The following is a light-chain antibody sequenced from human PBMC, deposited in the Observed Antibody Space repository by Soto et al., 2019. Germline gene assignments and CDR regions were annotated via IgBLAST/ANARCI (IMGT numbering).Light chain of an antibody. J-gene: IGKJ2*01. Sequence: EIVLTQSPGTLSLSPGERATLSCRASQSVSSSYLAWYQQKPGQAPRLLIYGASSCATGIPDRFSGSGSGTDFTLTISRLEPEDFAVYYCQQYGSSPLYTFGQGTKLEIK. CDR2: GAS. CDR1: QSVSSSY. CDR3: QQYGSSPLYT. V-gene: IGKV3-20*01.